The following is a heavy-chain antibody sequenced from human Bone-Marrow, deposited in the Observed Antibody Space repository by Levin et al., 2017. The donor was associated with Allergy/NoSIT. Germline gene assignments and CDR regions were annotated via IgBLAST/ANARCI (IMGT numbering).Heavy chain of an antibody. J-gene: IGHJ6*02. D-gene: IGHD6-13*01. V-gene: IGHV4-59*01. Sequence: GSLRLSCTVSGGSITNYYWSWIRQPPGKGLEWIGYIYYSGSTNYNPSLKSRVTISVDTSKNQFSLKLSSVTAADSAVYYCARDRTISSAGPLHYYSAMDVWGQGPTFTVSS. CDR3: ARDRTISSAGPLHYYSAMDV. CDR2: IYYSGST. CDR1: GGSITNYY.